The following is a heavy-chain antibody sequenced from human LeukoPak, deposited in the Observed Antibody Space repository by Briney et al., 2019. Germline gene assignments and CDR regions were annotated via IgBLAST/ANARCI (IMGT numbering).Heavy chain of an antibody. CDR3: ARSYGSGRYYSTYYYFYMDV. Sequence: SETLSLTCSVSGDSISNYYWSWIRQPPGKGLEWIGYIYTSGSTNHNPSLKSRVTISLDTSKNQFSLRLSSVTAADTAVYYCARSYGSGRYYSTYYYFYMDVWGKGTTVTVSS. J-gene: IGHJ6*03. V-gene: IGHV4-4*09. CDR1: GDSISNYY. CDR2: IYTSGST. D-gene: IGHD3-10*01.